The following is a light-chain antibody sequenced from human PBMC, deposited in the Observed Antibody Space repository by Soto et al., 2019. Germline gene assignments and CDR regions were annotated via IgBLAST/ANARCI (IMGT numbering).Light chain of an antibody. CDR1: QSINSY. CDR3: QQYENLPT. Sequence: IQMTQSPSSLSASVGDRVIITCRASQSINSYLNWYQHKPGKIPKLLIYDASNLEAGVPSRFRGSGSGTDFTFTISRLQPEDIATYYCQQYENLPTFGQGTRLEIK. J-gene: IGKJ5*01. CDR2: DAS. V-gene: IGKV1-33*01.